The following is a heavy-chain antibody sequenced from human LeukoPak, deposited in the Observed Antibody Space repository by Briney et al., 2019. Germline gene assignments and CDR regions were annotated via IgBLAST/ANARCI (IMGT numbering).Heavy chain of an antibody. Sequence: PGGSLRLSCAASGFTFSDYYMSWIRQAPGKGLEWVSHISSSRSYTSYADSVKGRFTISRDNAKNSLYLQMNSLRAEDTAVYYCARDCSSTSCYVFWEPGYGMDVWGQGTTVTVSS. CDR1: GFTFSDYY. CDR3: ARDCSSTSCYVFWEPGYGMDV. V-gene: IGHV3-11*06. CDR2: ISSSRSYT. D-gene: IGHD2-2*01. J-gene: IGHJ6*02.